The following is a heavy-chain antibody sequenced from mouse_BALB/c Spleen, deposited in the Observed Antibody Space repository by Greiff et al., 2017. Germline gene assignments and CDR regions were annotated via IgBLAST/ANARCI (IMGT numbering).Heavy chain of an antibody. V-gene: IGHV1-84*02. Sequence: QVHVKQSGPELVKPGASVKISCKASGYTFTDYYINWVKQKPGQGLEWIGWIYPGSGNTKYNEKFKGKATLTVDTSSSTAYMQLSSLTSEDTAVYFCARGALRSLYAMDDWGQGTSVTVSS. CDR3: ARGALRSLYAMDD. CDR2: IYPGSGNT. D-gene: IGHD1-1*01. CDR1: GYTFTDYY. J-gene: IGHJ4*01.